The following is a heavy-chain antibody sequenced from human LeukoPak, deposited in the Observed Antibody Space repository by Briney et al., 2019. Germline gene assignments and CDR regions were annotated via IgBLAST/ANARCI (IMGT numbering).Heavy chain of an antibody. D-gene: IGHD3-10*01. V-gene: IGHV4-39*07. CDR1: GASISSGGNY. J-gene: IGHJ3*02. Sequence: PSETLSLTCSVSGASISSGGNYWGWIRQPPGKTLEWIGSIYSSGSTYYNPSLKSRVIIIDTPKNHFSLTLSSVTAADTAVYYCARSDGYGLVGIWGQGTMVTVSS. CDR3: ARSDGYGLVGI. CDR2: IYSSGST.